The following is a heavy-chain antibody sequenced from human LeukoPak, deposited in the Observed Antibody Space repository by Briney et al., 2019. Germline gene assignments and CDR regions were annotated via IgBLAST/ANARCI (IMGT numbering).Heavy chain of an antibody. J-gene: IGHJ4*02. CDR3: ARGYCSSTSCYGVRGYYFDY. CDR1: GFTVSSNY. CDR2: IYSGVST. V-gene: IGHV3-53*01. Sequence: GGSLRLACAASGFTVSSNYMSWDRQAPGNGLEWVSVIYSGVSTYYADSVKGRFTISRDNSKSALYLQMNSLRAEDTAVYYCARGYCSSTSCYGVRGYYFDYWGQGTLVTVSS. D-gene: IGHD2-2*01.